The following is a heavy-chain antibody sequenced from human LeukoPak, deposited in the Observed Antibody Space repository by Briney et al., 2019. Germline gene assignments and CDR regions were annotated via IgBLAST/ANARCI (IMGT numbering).Heavy chain of an antibody. J-gene: IGHJ4*02. V-gene: IGHV3-74*01. CDR3: ATKQWLAPPPDS. CDR1: GFTFSKYW. Sequence: SGGSLRLSCAAPGFTFSKYWMLWVRQAPGKGLESVSRINTDGTVTTYADSVKGRFTVSRDNAENTMFLQMNSVRDEDTAVYYCATKQWLAPPPDSWGQGTPVTVSS. CDR2: INTDGTVT. D-gene: IGHD6-19*01.